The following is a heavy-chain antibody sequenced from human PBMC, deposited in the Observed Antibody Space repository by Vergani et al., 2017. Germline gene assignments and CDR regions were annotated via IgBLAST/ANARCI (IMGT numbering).Heavy chain of an antibody. D-gene: IGHD6-13*01. CDR1: GFTFSGSA. J-gene: IGHJ3*02. CDR2: IRSKANSYAT. Sequence: EVQLVESGGGLVQPGGSLKLSCAASGFTFSGSAMHWVRQASGKGLEWVGRIRSKANSYATAYAASVKGRFTISRDDSKNTAYLQMNSLKTEDTAVYYCTRSLKYIISWVYAFDIWGQGTMVTVSS. CDR3: TRSLKYIISWVYAFDI. V-gene: IGHV3-73*02.